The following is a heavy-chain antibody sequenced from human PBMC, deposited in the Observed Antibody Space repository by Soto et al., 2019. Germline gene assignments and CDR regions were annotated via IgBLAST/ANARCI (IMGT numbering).Heavy chain of an antibody. CDR3: ARVLRYVDGANYCYDYRDV. D-gene: IGHD3-9*01. CDR2: ISAYNGNT. J-gene: IGHJ6*03. V-gene: IGHV1-18*01. Sequence: QVQLVQSGAEVKKPGASVKVSCKASGYTFTSYGISWVRQAPGQGLEWMGWISAYNGNTNYAQKLQGRVTMTTDTSASTAYMELRSLRSDDTAVYYCARVLRYVDGANYCYDYRDVCGKGTTVTVSS. CDR1: GYTFTSYG.